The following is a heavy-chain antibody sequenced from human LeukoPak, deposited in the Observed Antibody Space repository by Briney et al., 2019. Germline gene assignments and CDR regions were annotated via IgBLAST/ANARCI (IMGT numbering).Heavy chain of an antibody. CDR2: INWNSGNR. CDR3: ARLLNEGTGGDT. CDR1: GFIFDDYG. V-gene: IGHV3-20*04. D-gene: IGHD3/OR15-3a*01. Sequence: PGGSLRRSCAASGFIFDDYGLRWVRQAPGKGLEWVSGINWNSGNRGYVASVKGRLTISRYNTKNSLYLQMNSLRAEDTALYYCARLLNEGTGGDTWGQGTLVIVSS. J-gene: IGHJ5*02.